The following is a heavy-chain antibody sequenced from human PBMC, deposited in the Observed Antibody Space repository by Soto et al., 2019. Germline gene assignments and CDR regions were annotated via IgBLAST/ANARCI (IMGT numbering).Heavy chain of an antibody. CDR1: GYTFTSYA. J-gene: IGHJ4*02. CDR3: ARGPLVSWELLVAYFDY. D-gene: IGHD1-26*01. CDR2: INAGNGNT. Sequence: QVQLVQSGAEVKKPGASVKVSCKASGYTFTSYAMHWVRQAPGQRLEWMGWINAGNGNTKYSQKFQGRVTITRDTSXSXXYMELSSLRSEDTAVYYCARGPLVSWELLVAYFDYWGQGTLVTVSS. V-gene: IGHV1-3*01.